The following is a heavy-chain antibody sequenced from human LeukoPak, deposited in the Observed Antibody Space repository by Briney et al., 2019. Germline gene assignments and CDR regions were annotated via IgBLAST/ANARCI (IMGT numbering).Heavy chain of an antibody. CDR3: ARHFRATVVTGPFDY. CDR1: GGSISSGGYY. Sequence: PSETLSLTCTVSGGSISSGGYYWSWIRQPPGKGLEWIGYIYYSGSTNYNPSLKSRVTISVDTSKNQFSLKLSSVTAADTAVYYCARHFRATVVTGPFDYWGQGTLVTVSS. J-gene: IGHJ4*02. CDR2: IYYSGST. D-gene: IGHD4-23*01. V-gene: IGHV4-61*08.